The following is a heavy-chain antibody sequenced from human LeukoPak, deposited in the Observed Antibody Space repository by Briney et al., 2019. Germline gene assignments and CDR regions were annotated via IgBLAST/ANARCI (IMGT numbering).Heavy chain of an antibody. V-gene: IGHV4-4*07. CDR3: ARLNGDGFDI. J-gene: IGHJ3*02. CDR1: VVSLDEYY. D-gene: IGHD2-8*01. CDR2: IYSSGST. Sequence: SETLSLTSALSVVSLDEYYWYWIRQSAGKRLEWIGRIYSSGSTNYAPSLKSRVTMSIDTSKRHLSLKLSSVAAADTGFYYCARLNGDGFDIWGQGTKVTVSS.